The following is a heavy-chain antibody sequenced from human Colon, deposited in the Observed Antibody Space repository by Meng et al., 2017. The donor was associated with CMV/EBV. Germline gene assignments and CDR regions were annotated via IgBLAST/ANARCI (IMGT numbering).Heavy chain of an antibody. Sequence: GESLKISCKASGYTFTDNYIHWVRQAPGQGLEWVGWINPDGGGTSHAQKFRGRITMTRDTSITTTYMELSRLTSDDTAVYFCARTSAIKPLVVVVPAANFDFWGQGTLVTVSS. V-gene: IGHV1-2*02. CDR2: INPDGGGT. D-gene: IGHD2-2*01. CDR3: ARTSAIKPLVVVVPAANFDF. CDR1: GYTFTDNY. J-gene: IGHJ4*02.